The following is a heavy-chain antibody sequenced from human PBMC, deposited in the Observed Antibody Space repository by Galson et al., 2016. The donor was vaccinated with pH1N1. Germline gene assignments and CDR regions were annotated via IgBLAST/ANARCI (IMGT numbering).Heavy chain of an antibody. D-gene: IGHD2-2*01. Sequence: TLSLTCGVSGGSISSGGYSWGWIRQPPGKGLEWIGYIYQSGSTYYNPSLRSRPTISVDRSKNQFSLKLSSVTAADTAVYYCAGYCTSTNCHAGAFDIRGQGTMVTVSS. CDR3: AGYCTSTNCHAGAFDI. J-gene: IGHJ3*02. V-gene: IGHV4-30-2*01. CDR1: GGSISSGGYS. CDR2: IYQSGST.